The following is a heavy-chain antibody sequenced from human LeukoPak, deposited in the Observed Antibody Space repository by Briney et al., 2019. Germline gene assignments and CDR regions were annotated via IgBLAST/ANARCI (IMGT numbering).Heavy chain of an antibody. V-gene: IGHV3-11*04. CDR3: AKDQHDYSNSYYFDY. CDR2: ISSSGSTI. D-gene: IGHD4-11*01. Sequence: GSLRLSCAASGFTFSDYYMSWIRQAPGKGLEWVSYISSSGSTIYYADSVKGRFTISRDNSKNTLYLQMNSLRAEDTAVYYCAKDQHDYSNSYYFDYWGQGTLVTVSS. J-gene: IGHJ4*02. CDR1: GFTFSDYY.